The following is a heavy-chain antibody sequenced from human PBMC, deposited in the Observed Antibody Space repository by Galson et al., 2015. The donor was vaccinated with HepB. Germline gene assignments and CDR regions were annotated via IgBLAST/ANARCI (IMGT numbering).Heavy chain of an antibody. D-gene: IGHD6-13*01. J-gene: IGHJ4*02. CDR3: ARVSVTAAFDY. V-gene: IGHV3-74*01. CDR1: GFTFSSYW. Sequence: SLRLSCAASGFTFSSYWMHWARQAPGKGLVWVSRINTDGSSTNYADSVKGRFTISRDNAKNTLYLQMNSLRAEDTAVYYCARVSVTAAFDYWGQGTLVTVSS. CDR2: INTDGSST.